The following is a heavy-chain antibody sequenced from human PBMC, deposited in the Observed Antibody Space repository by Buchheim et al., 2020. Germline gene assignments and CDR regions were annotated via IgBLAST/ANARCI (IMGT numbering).Heavy chain of an antibody. V-gene: IGHV4-30-2*01. CDR1: GDSISRDQYS. D-gene: IGHD5-24*01. CDR2: SLHSGNT. J-gene: IGHJ4*02. Sequence: QLHLQESGSGLVKPSQTLSLTCTVSGDSISRDQYSWGWIRQPPGKGLERTGYSLHSGNTYCNSSLRSRVAISVDSSRNQFSLNLTSVTAADTAVYYSARGGWTNGYSWGQGIL. CDR3: ARGGWTNGYS.